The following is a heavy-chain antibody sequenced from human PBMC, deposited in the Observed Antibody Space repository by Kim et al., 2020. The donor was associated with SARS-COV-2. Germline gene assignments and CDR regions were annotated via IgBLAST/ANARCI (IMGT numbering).Heavy chain of an antibody. CDR2: IKQDGSEK. Sequence: GGSLRLSCAASGFTFSSYWMSWVRQAPGKGLEWVANIKQDGSEKYYVDSVKGRFTISRDNAKNSLYLQMNSLRAEDTAVYYCARETSYYDFWSGYYRERFFDYWGQGTLVTVSS. CDR1: GFTFSSYW. D-gene: IGHD3-3*01. V-gene: IGHV3-7*01. J-gene: IGHJ4*02. CDR3: ARETSYYDFWSGYYRERFFDY.